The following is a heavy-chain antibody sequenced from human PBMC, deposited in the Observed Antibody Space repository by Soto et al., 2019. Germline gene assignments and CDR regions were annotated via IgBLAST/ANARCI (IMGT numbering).Heavy chain of an antibody. D-gene: IGHD3-3*01. Sequence: PSETLSLTCTVSGGSISSSSYYWGWIRQPPGKGLEWIGSIYYSGGTYYNPSLKSRVTISVDTSKNQFSLKLSSVTAADTAVYYCARALTIFGAVIEDGVNWFDPWGQGTLVTVSS. CDR1: GGSISSSSYY. J-gene: IGHJ5*02. CDR2: IYYSGGT. V-gene: IGHV4-39*01. CDR3: ARALTIFGAVIEDGVNWFDP.